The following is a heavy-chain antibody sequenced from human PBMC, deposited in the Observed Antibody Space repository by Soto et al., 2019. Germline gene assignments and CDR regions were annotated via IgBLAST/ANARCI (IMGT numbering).Heavy chain of an antibody. D-gene: IGHD2-8*01. CDR3: MRSHGAY. CDR1: GGSVSSGPYH. J-gene: IGHJ4*02. Sequence: QVQLQESGPGLVKTSETLSLTCTVSGGSVSSGPYHWNWVRQPPGKGLEWIGHISYSGTANYNPCLRGRVIMATDTSMNQCSLRRTSVNAADTAVYYCMRSHGAYWGQGALVTVSP. CDR2: ISYSGTA. V-gene: IGHV4-61*01.